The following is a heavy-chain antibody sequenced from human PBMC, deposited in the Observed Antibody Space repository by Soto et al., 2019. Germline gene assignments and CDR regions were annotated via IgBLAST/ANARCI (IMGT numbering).Heavy chain of an antibody. D-gene: IGHD3-22*01. V-gene: IGHV3-21*04. CDR2: ISSSGNYI. J-gene: IGHJ4*02. CDR3: AKATMTLVVIRLDS. Sequence: GGSLRLSCATSGFTFSDYSMNWVRQAPGKGLEWVSSISSSGNYIYSADSVKGRFTIPRDNTKSSLNLQMNSLRAEDTAVYYCAKATMTLVVIRLDSWGQGTLVTVSS. CDR1: GFTFSDYS.